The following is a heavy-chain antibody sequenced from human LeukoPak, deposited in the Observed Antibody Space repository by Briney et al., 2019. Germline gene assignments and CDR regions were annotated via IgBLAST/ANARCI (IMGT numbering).Heavy chain of an antibody. CDR3: AKGVGATPDYFDY. CDR1: GFTFSNYG. CDR2: IRYDGSNK. V-gene: IGHV3-30*02. Sequence: PGGSLRLSCAASGFTFSNYGMHWVRQAPGKGLEWVAFIRYDGSNKYYADSVKGRFTISRDNSKNTLYLQMNSLRAEDTAVYYCAKGVGATPDYFDYWGQGTLVTVSS. J-gene: IGHJ4*02. D-gene: IGHD1-26*01.